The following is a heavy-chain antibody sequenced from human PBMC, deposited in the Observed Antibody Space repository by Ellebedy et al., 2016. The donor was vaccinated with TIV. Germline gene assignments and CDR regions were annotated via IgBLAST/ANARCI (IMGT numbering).Heavy chain of an antibody. J-gene: IGHJ4*02. CDR1: GFTFSSFA. CDR2: INGSCGTT. D-gene: IGHD6-19*01. Sequence: PGGSLRLSCAASGFTFSSFALSWVRQAPGKGLEWVSTINGSCGTTYYSKSVKGRFTISRDNSKSMLYLQMNSLRADDTAVYYCAMTPGYSSGWYYVAFNYWGQGTLVTVSS. CDR3: AMTPGYSSGWYYVAFNY. V-gene: IGHV3-23*01.